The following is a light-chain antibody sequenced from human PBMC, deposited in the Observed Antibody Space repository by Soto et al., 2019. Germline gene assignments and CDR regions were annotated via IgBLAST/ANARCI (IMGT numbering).Light chain of an antibody. Sequence: QSALTQPPSASGSPGQSVTISCTGTNSDVGGYNYVSWYQQHPGKAPKLMIYELSKRPSGVPDRFSGSKSGNTASLTVSGLQAEDEADYYCSSYAGSNNFVVFGGGTNVTVL. J-gene: IGLJ2*01. CDR1: NSDVGGYNY. CDR3: SSYAGSNNFVV. V-gene: IGLV2-8*01. CDR2: ELS.